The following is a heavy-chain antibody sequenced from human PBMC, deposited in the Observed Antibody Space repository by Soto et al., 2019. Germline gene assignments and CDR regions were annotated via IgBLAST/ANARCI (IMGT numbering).Heavy chain of an antibody. J-gene: IGHJ4*02. CDR1: GFSVSGHY. D-gene: IGHD4-17*01. V-gene: IGHV3-53*01. Sequence: EVQVVESGGGLKQPGESLRLSCAASGFSVSGHYMSWVRQAPGKGLEWLSVIYSGGRGATYYADSVKGRFTTSRDSSKTTLYLEVTSLRHADTAAYYCARNMGYGADPTLGYWGQGTLVTVSS. CDR2: IYSGGRGAT. CDR3: ARNMGYGADPTLGY.